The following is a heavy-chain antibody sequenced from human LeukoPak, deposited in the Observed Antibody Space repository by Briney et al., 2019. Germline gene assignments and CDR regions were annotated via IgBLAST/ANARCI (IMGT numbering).Heavy chain of an antibody. D-gene: IGHD3-10*01. J-gene: IGHJ6*02. CDR1: GFTFSSYA. CDR2: ISYDGSNK. CDR3: ARDKSRYGSGSYYKPLYYYYGMDV. V-gene: IGHV3-30-3*01. Sequence: GGSLRLSCAASGFTFSSYAMHWVRQAPGKGLEWVAVISYDGSNKYYADSVKGRFTISRDNSKNTLYLQMNSLRAEDTAVYYCARDKSRYGSGSYYKPLYYYYGMDVWGQGTTVTVSS.